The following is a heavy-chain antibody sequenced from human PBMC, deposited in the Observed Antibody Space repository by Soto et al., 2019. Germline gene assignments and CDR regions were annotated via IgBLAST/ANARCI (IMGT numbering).Heavy chain of an antibody. D-gene: IGHD6-13*01. CDR2: IIPIFGTA. Sequence: QVQLVQSGAEVKKPGSSVKVSCKASGGTFSSYAISWVRQAPGQGLEWMGGIIPIFGTANYVQKFQVRITIHADASTSRDHIDLNSQRPEDTDVYYCESDVLAAAGTGGWGPGNLVSVS. V-gene: IGHV1-69*12. CDR1: GGTFSSYA. CDR3: ESDVLAAAGTGG. J-gene: IGHJ4*02.